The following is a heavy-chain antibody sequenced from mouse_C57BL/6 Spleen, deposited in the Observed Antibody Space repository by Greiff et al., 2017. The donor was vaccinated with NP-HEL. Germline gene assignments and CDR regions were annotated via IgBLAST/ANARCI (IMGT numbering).Heavy chain of an antibody. CDR1: GYTFTSYW. CDR2: IDPSDSYT. Sequence: VQLQQPGAELVRPGTSVKLSCKASGYTFTSYWMHWVKQRPGQGLEWIGVIDPSDSYTNYNQKFKGKATLTVDTSSSTAYMQLSSLTSEDSAVYYCARWDYYGSSYSYWGQGTTLTVSS. V-gene: IGHV1-59*01. J-gene: IGHJ2*01. CDR3: ARWDYYGSSYSY. D-gene: IGHD1-1*01.